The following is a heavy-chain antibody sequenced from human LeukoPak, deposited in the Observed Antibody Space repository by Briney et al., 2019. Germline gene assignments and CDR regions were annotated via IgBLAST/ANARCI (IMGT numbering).Heavy chain of an antibody. D-gene: IGHD6-6*01. CDR1: GYTFTGYY. Sequence: ASVKVSCKASGYTFTGYYMHWVRQAPGQGLEWMGWINPNSGGTNYAQKFQGWVTMTRDTSISTAYMELSRLRSDDTAVYYCARDLVSYSSSDRDYWGQGTLVTVSS. CDR3: ARDLVSYSSSDRDY. V-gene: IGHV1-2*04. CDR2: INPNSGGT. J-gene: IGHJ4*02.